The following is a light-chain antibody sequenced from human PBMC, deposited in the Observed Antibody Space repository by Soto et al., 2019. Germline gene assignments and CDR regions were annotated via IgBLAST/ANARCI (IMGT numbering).Light chain of an antibody. Sequence: DIQMTQSPSSLSASVGDRVTITCRASQSITSYLNWYQQKPGKAPKLLICGATSLQIGVPSRFSGSGSGTDFTLTITSLQPEDFASYYCQQSYTTPRTFGQGTKVDIK. CDR1: QSITSY. J-gene: IGKJ1*01. CDR2: GAT. CDR3: QQSYTTPRT. V-gene: IGKV1-39*01.